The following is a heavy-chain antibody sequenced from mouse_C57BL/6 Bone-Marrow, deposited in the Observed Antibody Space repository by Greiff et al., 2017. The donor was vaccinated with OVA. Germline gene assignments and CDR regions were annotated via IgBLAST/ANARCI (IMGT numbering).Heavy chain of an antibody. J-gene: IGHJ2*01. V-gene: IGHV1-19*01. CDR3: ARPHYYGSSYCFDY. D-gene: IGHD1-1*01. Sequence: VQLKQSGPVLVKPGASVKMSCKASGYTFTDYYMNWVKQSHGKSLEWIGVINPYNGGTSYNQKFKGKATLTVDKSSSTAYMELNSLTSEDSAVYYCARPHYYGSSYCFDYWGQGTTLTVSS. CDR1: GYTFTDYY. CDR2: INPYNGGT.